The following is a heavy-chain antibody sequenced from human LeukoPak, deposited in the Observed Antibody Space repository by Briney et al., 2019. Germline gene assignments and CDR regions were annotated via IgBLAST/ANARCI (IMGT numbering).Heavy chain of an antibody. CDR1: GLTVSSNY. V-gene: IGHV3-53*01. CDR2: IYSGGST. D-gene: IGHD3-22*01. Sequence: GGSLXLSCAASGLTVSSNYMSWVRQAPGKGLEWVSVIYSGGSTYYADSVKGRFTISRDNSKNTLYLQMNSLRAEDTAVYYCAREKKYYYDSSGYYRAFDIWGQGTMVTVSS. CDR3: AREKKYYYDSSGYYRAFDI. J-gene: IGHJ3*02.